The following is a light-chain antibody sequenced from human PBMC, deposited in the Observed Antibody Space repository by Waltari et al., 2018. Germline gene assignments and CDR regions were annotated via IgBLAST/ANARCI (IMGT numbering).Light chain of an antibody. J-gene: IGKJ1*01. Sequence: DIVMTQSPDSLAVSLGERVTINCKSSQSVLYSSNNKNYLAWYQQKPGQPPNLLIYWASTRESGVPDRFSGGGSGTDFTLTISSLQAEDVAVYYCQQYYSAPWTFGQGTKVEIK. CDR3: QQYYSAPWT. CDR2: WAS. CDR1: QSVLYSSNNKNY. V-gene: IGKV4-1*01.